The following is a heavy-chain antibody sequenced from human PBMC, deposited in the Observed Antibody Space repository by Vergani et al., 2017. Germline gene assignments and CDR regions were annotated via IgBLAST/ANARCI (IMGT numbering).Heavy chain of an antibody. CDR3: ARANYDFWSGSNYYYYYMDV. CDR2: ISSSSSTI. Sequence: QVQLVESGGGLVKPGGSLRLSCAASGFTFSDYYMSWIRQAPGKGLEWVSYISSSSSTIYCADSVKGRFTISRDNAKNSLYLQMNSLRAEDTAVYYCARANYDFWSGSNYYYYYMDVWGKGTTVTVSS. J-gene: IGHJ6*03. V-gene: IGHV3-11*04. D-gene: IGHD3-3*01. CDR1: GFTFSDYY.